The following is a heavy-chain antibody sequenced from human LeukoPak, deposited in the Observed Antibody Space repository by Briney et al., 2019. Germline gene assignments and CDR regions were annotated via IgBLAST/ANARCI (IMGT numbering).Heavy chain of an antibody. CDR3: ANVGPPNVPYYFDY. CDR2: VSGNGDYT. V-gene: IGHV3-23*01. D-gene: IGHD1-26*01. Sequence: GGSLRLSCAASGFTLSSYAMSWVRQAPGKGLEWVSGVSGNGDYTYYADSVKGRFTISRDNSKNTLYLQMNSLRAEDTAVYYCANVGPPNVPYYFDYWGQGTLVTVSS. CDR1: GFTLSSYA. J-gene: IGHJ4*02.